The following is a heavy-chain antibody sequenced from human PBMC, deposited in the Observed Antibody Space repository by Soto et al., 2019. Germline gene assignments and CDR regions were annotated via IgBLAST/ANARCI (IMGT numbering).Heavy chain of an antibody. V-gene: IGHV3-30*18. D-gene: IGHD6-19*01. CDR1: GFTFSSYG. CDR3: AKHLLAVACYLHVMDV. Sequence: QVQLVESGGGVVQPGRSLRLSCAASGFTFSSYGMHWVRQAPGKGLEWVAVISHDGSNKYFADSVKGRFTISRDNSQNTLYLQMNSLRAEDTAVYYCAKHLLAVACYLHVMDVWGQGTTVTVSS. CDR2: ISHDGSNK. J-gene: IGHJ6*02.